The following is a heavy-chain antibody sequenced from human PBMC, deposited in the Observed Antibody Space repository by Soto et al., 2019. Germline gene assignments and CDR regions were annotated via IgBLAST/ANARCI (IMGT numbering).Heavy chain of an antibody. CDR2: ISGSSSGT. CDR1: GFNFGAYA. D-gene: IGHD6-19*01. CDR3: AKDRSENFWVYYYAMDV. Sequence: EARLLESGGGLIQPGGSLRLSCEASGFNFGAYAMSWVRQAPGKGLEWVSGISGSSSGTYYTDSVKGRFTISRDNSKNTVYLEMHSLRGEDTAVYYCAKDRSENFWVYYYAMDVWGQGTAVNVSS. J-gene: IGHJ6*02. V-gene: IGHV3-23*01.